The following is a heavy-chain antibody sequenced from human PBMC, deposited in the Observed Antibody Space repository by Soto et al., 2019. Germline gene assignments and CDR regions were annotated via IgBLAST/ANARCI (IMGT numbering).Heavy chain of an antibody. V-gene: IGHV3-9*01. CDR1: GFTFDDYS. CDR2: ISWNSGSI. J-gene: IGHJ6*02. Sequence: GGSLRLSCAASGFTFDDYSMHWVRQAPGKGLEWVSGISWNSGSIGYADYVKGRFTISRDNSKTTLYLQMNSLRAEDTAVYYCARVPAARSLYYYYGMDVWGQGTTVTVSS. D-gene: IGHD2-2*01. CDR3: ARVPAARSLYYYYGMDV.